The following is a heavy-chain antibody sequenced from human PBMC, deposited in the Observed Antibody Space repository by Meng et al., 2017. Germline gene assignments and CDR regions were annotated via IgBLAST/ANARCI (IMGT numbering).Heavy chain of an antibody. CDR1: GFTFSDYY. CDR3: ARSDWFDP. Sequence: VQLVESGGGLVKPGGSLRLSCAASGFTFSDYYMSWIRQAPGKGLVWVSRIKPDGTMTVYADSVKGRFTISRDNAKNTLYLQMNSLRSDDTAVYYCARSDWFDPWGQGTLVTVPQ. V-gene: IGHV3-74*02. J-gene: IGHJ5*02. CDR2: IKPDGTMT.